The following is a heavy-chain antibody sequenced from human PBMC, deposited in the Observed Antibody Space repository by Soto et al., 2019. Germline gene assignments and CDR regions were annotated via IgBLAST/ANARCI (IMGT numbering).Heavy chain of an antibody. CDR1: GFTFSSYG. V-gene: IGHV3-33*01. D-gene: IGHD2-21*02. CDR3: ARSGLVVVTASDAFDI. Sequence: QVQLVESGGGVVQPGRSLRLSCAASGFTFSSYGMHWVRQAPGKGLEWVAVIWYDGSNKYYADSVKGRFTISRDNSKNTLYLQMNSLRAEDTAVYYCARSGLVVVTASDAFDIWGQGTMVTFSS. CDR2: IWYDGSNK. J-gene: IGHJ3*02.